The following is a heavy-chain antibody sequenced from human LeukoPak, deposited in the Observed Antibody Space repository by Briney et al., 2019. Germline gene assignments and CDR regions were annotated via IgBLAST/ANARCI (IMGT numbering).Heavy chain of an antibody. CDR2: INPNSGGT. CDR3: AQMATMENVDY. J-gene: IGHJ4*02. Sequence: ASVKVSCKASGYTFTGYYMHWVRQAPGQGLEWMGRINPNSGGTNYAQKFQGRVTMTRDTSISTAYMELSRLGSDDTAVYYCAQMATMENVDYWGQGTLVTVSS. D-gene: IGHD5-24*01. V-gene: IGHV1-2*06. CDR1: GYTFTGYY.